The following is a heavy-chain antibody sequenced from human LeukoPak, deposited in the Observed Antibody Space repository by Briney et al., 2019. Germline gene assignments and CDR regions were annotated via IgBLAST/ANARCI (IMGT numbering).Heavy chain of an antibody. Sequence: ASVKVSCKASGFTFTGYYMHWVRQAPGQGLEWMGWINPNSGGTDYAQKFQGRVTMTRDTSISTAYMELSRLRSDDTAVYYCARGQAYSLFPDNYYFGCRGKGALVTV. CDR2: INPNSGGT. V-gene: IGHV1-2*02. CDR3: ARGQAYSLFPDNYYFGC. CDR1: GFTFTGYY. D-gene: IGHD5-18*01. J-gene: IGHJ4*02.